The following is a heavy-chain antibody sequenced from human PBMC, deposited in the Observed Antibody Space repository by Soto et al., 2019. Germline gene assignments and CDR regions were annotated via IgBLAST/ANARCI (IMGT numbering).Heavy chain of an antibody. Sequence: GGSLRLSCAASGFTFSSYAMSWVRQAPGKGLEWVSAISGSGGSTYYADSVKGRFTISRDNSKNTLYLQMNSLRAEDTAVYYCANGDPKKFNVDTAMAPGGYFDYWGQGTLVTVSS. CDR1: GFTFSSYA. V-gene: IGHV3-23*01. J-gene: IGHJ4*02. CDR3: ANGDPKKFNVDTAMAPGGYFDY. D-gene: IGHD5-18*01. CDR2: ISGSGGST.